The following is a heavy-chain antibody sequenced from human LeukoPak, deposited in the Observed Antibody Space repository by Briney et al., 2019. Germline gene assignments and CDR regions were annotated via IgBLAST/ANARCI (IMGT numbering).Heavy chain of an antibody. J-gene: IGHJ6*02. CDR3: ARDRGYAMDV. V-gene: IGHV3-53*01. CDR1: GLSISDNY. CDR2: IHSGGNI. Sequence: GGSLRLSCAASGLSISDNYMSWVRQAPGKGLEWVSIIHSGGNIYYADSVKGRFTISRDNSKNTLYLQMNSLRAEDTAVFYCARDRGYAMDVWGQGTTVTVSS. D-gene: IGHD1-1*01.